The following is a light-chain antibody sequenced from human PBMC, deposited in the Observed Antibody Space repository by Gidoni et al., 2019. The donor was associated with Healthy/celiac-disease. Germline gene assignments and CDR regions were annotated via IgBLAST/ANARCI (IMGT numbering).Light chain of an antibody. CDR3: SSYTSSSTPV. CDR2: EVS. Sequence: QSALTQPASVSGSPGQSIPIPCTGTSSDVGGYNYASWYQQHPGKAPKLMIYEVSNRPSGVSNRFSGSKSGNTASLTISGLQAEDEADYYCSSYTSSSTPVFGGGTKLTVL. CDR1: SSDVGGYNY. V-gene: IGLV2-14*01. J-gene: IGLJ2*01.